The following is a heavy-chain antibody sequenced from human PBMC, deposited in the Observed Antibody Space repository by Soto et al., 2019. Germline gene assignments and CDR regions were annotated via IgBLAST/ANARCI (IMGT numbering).Heavy chain of an antibody. CDR3: ARDISGNDYGDYG. D-gene: IGHD4-17*01. CDR2: IIPILGIA. CDR1: GGTFSSYT. J-gene: IGHJ4*02. V-gene: IGHV1-69*08. Sequence: QVQLVQSGAEVKKPGSSVKVSCKASGGTFSSYTISWVRQAPGQGLEWMGRIIPILGIANYAQKFQGRVTITADKSTSTAYMELSSLRSEDTAVYYCARDISGNDYGDYGWGQGTLVTVSS.